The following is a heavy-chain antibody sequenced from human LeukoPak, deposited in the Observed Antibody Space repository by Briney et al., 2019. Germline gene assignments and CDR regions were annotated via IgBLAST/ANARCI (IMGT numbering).Heavy chain of an antibody. D-gene: IGHD6-19*01. CDR1: GFTFSTYA. CDR2: VSGSGGST. V-gene: IGHV3-23*01. CDR3: AKEEQYSSGWSVHY. J-gene: IGHJ4*02. Sequence: GGSLRLSCAASGFTFSTYAMNWVRQAPGKDLEWVSSVSGSGGSTYYADSVKGRFTISRDNSKNTLYLQMNSLRAEDMAVYYCAKEEQYSSGWSVHYWGQGTLVTVSS.